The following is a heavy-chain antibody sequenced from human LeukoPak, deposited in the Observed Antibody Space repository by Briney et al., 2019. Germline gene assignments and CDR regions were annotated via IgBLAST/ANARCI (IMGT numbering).Heavy chain of an antibody. CDR2: IYPGDSET. D-gene: IGHD4-17*01. V-gene: IGHV5-51*01. J-gene: IGHJ4*02. CDR3: ARLDQMTTVTLYYFDY. Sequence: GESLKISCKGSGYSFTSYWIGWVRQMPGKGLEWMGIIYPGDSETRYSPSFQGQVTISADKSISTAYLQWSSLKASDTAMYYCARLDQMTTVTLYYFDYWGQGTLVTVSS. CDR1: GYSFTSYW.